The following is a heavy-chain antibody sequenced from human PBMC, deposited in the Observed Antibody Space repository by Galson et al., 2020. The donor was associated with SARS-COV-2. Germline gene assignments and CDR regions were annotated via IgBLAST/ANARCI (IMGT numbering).Heavy chain of an antibody. D-gene: IGHD6-19*01. CDR1: GFTFSSYA. J-gene: IGHJ4*02. Sequence: GGSLRLSCAASGFTFSSYAMSWVRQPPGKGLEWVSSISGNDGSTYYADSVKGRFTISRDNSKNTLYLQMNSLRVEDTAGYYCAKMRSGIAVAGTNYWGQGTLVTVSS. CDR2: ISGNDGST. V-gene: IGHV3-23*01. CDR3: AKMRSGIAVAGTNY.